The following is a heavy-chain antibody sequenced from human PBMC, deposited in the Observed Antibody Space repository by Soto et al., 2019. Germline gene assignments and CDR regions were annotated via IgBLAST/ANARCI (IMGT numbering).Heavy chain of an antibody. CDR1: GFTFSSYA. CDR2: ISGSGGST. CDR3: AARFLEWPPFDY. V-gene: IGHV3-23*01. Sequence: EVQLLESGGGLVQPGGSLRLSCAASGFTFSSYAMRWVRQAPGKGLEWVSAISGSGGSTYYADSVKGRFTISRDNSKNTLYLQMNSLRAEDTAVYYCAARFLEWPPFDYWGQGTLVTVSS. D-gene: IGHD3-3*01. J-gene: IGHJ4*02.